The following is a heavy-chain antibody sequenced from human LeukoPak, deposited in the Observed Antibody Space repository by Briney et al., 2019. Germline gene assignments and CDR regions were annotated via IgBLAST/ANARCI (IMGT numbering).Heavy chain of an antibody. Sequence: RASVKVSCKASGYTFTSYAMHWVRQAPGQRLEWMGWINAGNGNTKYSQKFQGRVTMTEDTSTDTAYMELSSLRSEDTAVYYCATVGYYDSSGQKYYFDYWGQGTLVTVSS. V-gene: IGHV1-3*01. D-gene: IGHD3-22*01. CDR1: GYTFTSYA. CDR3: ATVGYYDSSGQKYYFDY. J-gene: IGHJ4*02. CDR2: INAGNGNT.